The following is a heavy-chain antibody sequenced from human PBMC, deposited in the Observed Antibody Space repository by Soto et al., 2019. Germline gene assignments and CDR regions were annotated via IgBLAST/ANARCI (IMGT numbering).Heavy chain of an antibody. V-gene: IGHV3-23*01. CDR2: ISDSGST. D-gene: IGHD2-2*01. J-gene: IGHJ4*02. Sequence: EVQLLESGGSLVQPGGSLRLSCAASGFSFNNYAMNWVRQAPGQGLEWVSTISDSGSTYYADSVKGRFTISRDNSKNTLYLQMKSLRAEDTAVYFCAKDVGGHYCTPTSCLYFFHSWGRGTLVTVSS. CDR3: AKDVGGHYCTPTSCLYFFHS. CDR1: GFSFNNYA.